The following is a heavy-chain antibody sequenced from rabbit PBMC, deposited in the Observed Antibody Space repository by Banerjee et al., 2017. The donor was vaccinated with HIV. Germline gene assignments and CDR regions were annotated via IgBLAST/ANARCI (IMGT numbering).Heavy chain of an antibody. CDR2: IGVGDGST. V-gene: IGHV1S47*01. J-gene: IGHJ4*01. Sequence: EESGGDLVKPGASLTLTCTASGLDFSSSYWMCWVRQAPGKGLEWIACIGVGDGSTYYASWVNGRITISSSTSLNTVTLQMTSLTAADTATYFCARDPGGYAAVGYAINLWCQGTLVT. D-gene: IGHD6-1*01. CDR1: GLDFSSSYW. CDR3: ARDPGGYAAVGYAINL.